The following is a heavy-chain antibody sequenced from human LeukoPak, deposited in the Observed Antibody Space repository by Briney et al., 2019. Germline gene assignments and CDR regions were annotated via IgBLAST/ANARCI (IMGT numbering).Heavy chain of an antibody. CDR2: ISYDGSKK. Sequence: AGRSLRLSCAASGFTFDNYAMHWVRQAPGKGLEWVAVISYDGSKKYCADSVKGRFTISRDNSKNTLYVQMNSLRAEDTAVYYCARDFAGYCNSTGCYGYYFDYWGQGTLVTVSS. J-gene: IGHJ4*02. CDR1: GFTFDNYA. D-gene: IGHD2-2*01. V-gene: IGHV3-30*04. CDR3: ARDFAGYCNSTGCYGYYFDY.